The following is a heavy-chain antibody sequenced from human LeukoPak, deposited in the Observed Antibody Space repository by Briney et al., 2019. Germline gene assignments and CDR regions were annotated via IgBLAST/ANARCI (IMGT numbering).Heavy chain of an antibody. CDR3: TTDRVDYYDSSGYYFSDAFDI. J-gene: IGHJ3*02. Sequence: PGGSLRLSCAASGFTFSNAWTSWVRQAPGKGLEWVGRIKSKTDGGTTDYAAPVKGRFTISRDDSKNTLYLQMNSLKTEDTAVYYCTTDRVDYYDSSGYYFSDAFDIWGQGTMVTVSS. D-gene: IGHD3-22*01. CDR1: GFTFSNAW. CDR2: IKSKTDGGTT. V-gene: IGHV3-15*01.